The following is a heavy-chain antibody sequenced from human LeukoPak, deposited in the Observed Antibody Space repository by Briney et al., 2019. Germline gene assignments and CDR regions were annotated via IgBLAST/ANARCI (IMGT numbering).Heavy chain of an antibody. J-gene: IGHJ4*02. Sequence: GESLPLSCAASGFTFSSYSMNWVRQAPAKGVDWVSYMNRSSSTIYYADSVKGRFTSSRDNAKNSLYLQMNSLRDEGSAVYYCASWVRWDHYGDYHFDYWGQGTVVTVS. D-gene: IGHD4-17*01. CDR3: ASWVRWDHYGDYHFDY. V-gene: IGHV3-48*02. CDR2: MNRSSSTI. CDR1: GFTFSSYS.